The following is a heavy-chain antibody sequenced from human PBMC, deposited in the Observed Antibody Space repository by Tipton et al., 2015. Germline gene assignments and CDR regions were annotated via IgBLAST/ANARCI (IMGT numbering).Heavy chain of an antibody. Sequence: TLSLTCSVSGDSISSSNWWSWVRQPPGKGLEWIGEIHHGGSTNYNPSLKSRVTMSVDTSKNQVSLRLTSVTAADTAVYYCARATGTTAPFRAYGMDVWGPGTAVTVSS. D-gene: IGHD1-1*01. V-gene: IGHV4-4*02. CDR3: ARATGTTAPFRAYGMDV. CDR2: IHHGGST. J-gene: IGHJ6*02. CDR1: GDSISSSNW.